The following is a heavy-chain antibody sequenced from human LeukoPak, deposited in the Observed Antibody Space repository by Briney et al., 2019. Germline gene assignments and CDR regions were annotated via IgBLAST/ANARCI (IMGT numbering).Heavy chain of an antibody. Sequence: ASVKVSCKASGYTFTGYYMHWVRQAPGQGLEWMGWINPNSGGTNYAQKFQGRVTMTRDTSISTAYMELSRLRSDDTAVYYCARDGDGYERERNWFDPWGQGTLVTVSS. CDR1: GYTFTGYY. D-gene: IGHD5-12*01. J-gene: IGHJ5*02. CDR2: INPNSGGT. V-gene: IGHV1-2*02. CDR3: ARDGDGYERERNWFDP.